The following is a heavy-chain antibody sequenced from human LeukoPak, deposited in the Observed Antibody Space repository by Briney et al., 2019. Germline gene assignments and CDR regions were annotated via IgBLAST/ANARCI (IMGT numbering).Heavy chain of an antibody. D-gene: IGHD3-22*01. Sequence: GGSLRLSCAASGFTVDSNYLSWVRQAPGKGLEWVSTIYTGGNTYCAASVKGRFTISRDFSKNTVFLHMNSLRAEDTAMYYCARGDDSGYYDYFDYWGQGALVTVSS. CDR2: IYTGGNT. J-gene: IGHJ4*02. CDR1: GFTVDSNY. CDR3: ARGDDSGYYDYFDY. V-gene: IGHV3-53*01.